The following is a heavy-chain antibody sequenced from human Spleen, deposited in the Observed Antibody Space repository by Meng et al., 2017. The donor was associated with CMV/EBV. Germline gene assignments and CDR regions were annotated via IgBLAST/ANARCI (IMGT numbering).Heavy chain of an antibody. CDR1: GGTVSNFA. D-gene: IGHD1/OR15-1a*01. J-gene: IGHJ6*02. Sequence: SVKVSCKASGGTVSNFAISWVRQAPGQGLEWMGGIIPIFGTAEYAQNFLGRVTITTDESTKTAYMELSSLRPDETAVYYCSRLSIEMRTTIYYTGLDVWGQGTTVTVSS. CDR2: IIPIFGTA. CDR3: SRLSIEMRTTIYYTGLDV. V-gene: IGHV1-69*05.